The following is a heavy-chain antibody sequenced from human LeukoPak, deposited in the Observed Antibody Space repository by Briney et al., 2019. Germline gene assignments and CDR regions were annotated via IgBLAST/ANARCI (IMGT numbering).Heavy chain of an antibody. V-gene: IGHV1-69*05. J-gene: IGHJ3*02. CDR3: ARALVQPAGAFDI. CDR1: GGTLNSYA. Sequence: SVKVSCKASGGTLNSYAISWVRQAPGQGLEWMGGIIPIFGTTNYAQKFQGRDTITTDGSTSTAYMEMSSLRSDDTAVYYCARALVQPAGAFDIWGQGAMVTVSS. D-gene: IGHD1-26*01. CDR2: IIPIFGTT.